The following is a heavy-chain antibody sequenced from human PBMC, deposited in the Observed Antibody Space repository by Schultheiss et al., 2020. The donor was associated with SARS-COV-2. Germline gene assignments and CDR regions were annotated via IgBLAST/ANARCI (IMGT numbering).Heavy chain of an antibody. Sequence: SVKVSCKASGYTFTSYAISWVRQAPGQGLEWMGGIIPIFGTANYAQKFQGRVTITADESTSTAYMELSSLRSEDTAVYYCATPPREHCSSTSCYISDYWGQGTLVTVSS. CDR2: IIPIFGTA. CDR1: GYTFTSYA. V-gene: IGHV1-69*13. J-gene: IGHJ4*02. D-gene: IGHD2-2*02. CDR3: ATPPREHCSSTSCYISDY.